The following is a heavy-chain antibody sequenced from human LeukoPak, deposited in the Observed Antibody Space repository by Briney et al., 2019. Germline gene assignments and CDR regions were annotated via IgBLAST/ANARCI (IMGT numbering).Heavy chain of an antibody. D-gene: IGHD6-13*01. CDR1: GYTFTSYG. CDR2: IIPILGIA. V-gene: IGHV1-69*04. Sequence: ASVKVSCKASGYTFTSYGISWVRQAPGQGLEWMGRIIPILGIANYAQKFQGRVTITADKSTSTAYMELSSLRSEDTAVYYCASYSSSWYWDYWGQGTLVTVSS. CDR3: ASYSSSWYWDY. J-gene: IGHJ4*02.